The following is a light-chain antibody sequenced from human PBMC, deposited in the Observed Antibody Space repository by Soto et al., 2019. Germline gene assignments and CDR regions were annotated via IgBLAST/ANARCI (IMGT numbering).Light chain of an antibody. J-gene: IGKJ1*01. Sequence: DIQMTKSPSSLSASVGDRVTITCRASQSISSYLNWYQQKPGKAPKLLIYKASSLESGVPSRFRGSGSGTEFTLTISSLQTDDFATYYCQHYNSYSWTFGQGTKVDIK. V-gene: IGKV1-5*03. CDR2: KAS. CDR1: QSISSY. CDR3: QHYNSYSWT.